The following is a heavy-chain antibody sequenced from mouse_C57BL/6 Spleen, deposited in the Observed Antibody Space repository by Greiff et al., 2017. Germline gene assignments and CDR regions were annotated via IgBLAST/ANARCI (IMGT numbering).Heavy chain of an antibody. CDR3: ARTVVATFDY. Sequence: QVQLQQSGAELVRPGTSVKVSCKASGYAFTNYLIEWVKQRPGQGLEWIGVINPGSGGTNYNEKFKGKATLTADKSSSTAYMQLSSVTSEDSAVYFCARTVVATFDYGGQGTTLTVSS. D-gene: IGHD1-1*01. V-gene: IGHV1-54*01. J-gene: IGHJ2*01. CDR2: INPGSGGT. CDR1: GYAFTNYL.